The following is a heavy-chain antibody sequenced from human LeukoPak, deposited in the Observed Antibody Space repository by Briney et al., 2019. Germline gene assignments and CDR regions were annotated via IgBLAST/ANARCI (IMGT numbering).Heavy chain of an antibody. Sequence: PSETLSLTCTVSGGSISSYYWSWIRQPPGEGLEWIGYIYTSGSTDYNPSLKSRVTISVDTSKNQFSLKLSSVTAADTAVYYCARHSKHQLYGDYGTGPSGWFDPWGQGTLVTVSS. D-gene: IGHD4-17*01. CDR1: GGSISSYY. CDR3: ARHSKHQLYGDYGTGPSGWFDP. V-gene: IGHV4-4*09. CDR2: IYTSGST. J-gene: IGHJ5*02.